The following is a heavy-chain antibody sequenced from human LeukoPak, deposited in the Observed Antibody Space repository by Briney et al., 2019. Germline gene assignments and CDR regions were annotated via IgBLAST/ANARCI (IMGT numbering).Heavy chain of an antibody. D-gene: IGHD3-9*01. J-gene: IGHJ4*02. CDR2: LYYSGST. Sequence: SETLSLTCTVSGDSISSSNYYWGWIRQPPGKGLEWIGSLYYSGSTYYNPSLKSRVTISVDTSKNQFSLKLSSVTAADTAVYYCARADYDILTGYGLLLRPFDYWGQGTLVTVSS. CDR3: ARADYDILTGYGLLLRPFDY. V-gene: IGHV4-39*07. CDR1: GDSISSSNYY.